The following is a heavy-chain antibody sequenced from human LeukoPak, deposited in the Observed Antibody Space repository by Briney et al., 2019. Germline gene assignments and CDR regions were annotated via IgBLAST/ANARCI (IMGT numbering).Heavy chain of an antibody. CDR1: GFTFSSYW. Sequence: GGSLRLSCAASGFTFSSYWMSWVRQAPGKGLEWVANVKYDGSEKKYMDSVEGRFTISRDNAKNSLYLQMNNLRAEDTAVYYCARYHYGNHPFDPWGQGTLVTVSS. J-gene: IGHJ5*02. CDR3: ARYHYGNHPFDP. CDR2: VKYDGSEK. D-gene: IGHD4-11*01. V-gene: IGHV3-7*01.